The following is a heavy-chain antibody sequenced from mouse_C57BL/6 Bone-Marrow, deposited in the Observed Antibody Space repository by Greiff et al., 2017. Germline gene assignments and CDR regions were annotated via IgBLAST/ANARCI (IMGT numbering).Heavy chain of an antibody. Sequence: VQLQQSGAELVKPGASVKLSCTASGFNIKDYYMHWVKQRTEQGLEWIGRIDPEDGDTKYAPKFQGKATITADTSSNTAYLQLSSLTSEDTAVYYCAPYYYGSSYSWFAYWGQGTLVTVSA. J-gene: IGHJ3*01. D-gene: IGHD1-1*01. CDR1: GFNIKDYY. V-gene: IGHV14-2*01. CDR2: IDPEDGDT. CDR3: APYYYGSSYSWFAY.